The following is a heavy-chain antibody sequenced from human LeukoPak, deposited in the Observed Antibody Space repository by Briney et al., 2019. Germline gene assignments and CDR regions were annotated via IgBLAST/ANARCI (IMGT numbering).Heavy chain of an antibody. J-gene: IGHJ5*02. Sequence: GGSLRLSCAASGFTFSSYAMHWVRQAPGKGLEWVAVISYDGSNKYYADSVKGRFTISRDNSKNTLYLQMSSLRAEDTALYYCAKGSSGYFADLWGQGTLVTVSS. D-gene: IGHD3-22*01. CDR1: GFTFSSYA. CDR3: AKGSSGYFADL. V-gene: IGHV3-30*04. CDR2: ISYDGSNK.